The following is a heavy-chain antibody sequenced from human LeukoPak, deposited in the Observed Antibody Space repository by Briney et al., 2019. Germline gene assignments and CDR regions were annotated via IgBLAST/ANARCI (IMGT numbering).Heavy chain of an antibody. J-gene: IGHJ6*03. Sequence: ASVKVSCKASGYTFTRYGIYWVRQAPGQGLERMGWISGYNGNTKYAQKLQGRVSVTTDTSTSTAYMELRSLRSDDTAVYYCARAEGVVVAAHIDVWGKGTTVTVSS. CDR2: ISGYNGNT. V-gene: IGHV1-18*01. CDR3: ARAEGVVVAAHIDV. CDR1: GYTFTRYG. D-gene: IGHD2-15*01.